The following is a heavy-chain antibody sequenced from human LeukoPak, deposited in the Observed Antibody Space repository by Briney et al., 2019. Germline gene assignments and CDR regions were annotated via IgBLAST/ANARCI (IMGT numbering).Heavy chain of an antibody. D-gene: IGHD3-3*01. CDR2: IKQDGSEK. CDR3: ARESWRYDFWSGND. CDR1: GFTFSNAW. J-gene: IGHJ4*02. Sequence: GGSLRLSCAASGFTFSNAWMSWVRQAPGKGLEWVANIKQDGSEKYYVDSVKGRFTISRDNAKNSLYLQMNSLRAEDTAVYYCARESWRYDFWSGNDWGQGTLVTVSS. V-gene: IGHV3-7*01.